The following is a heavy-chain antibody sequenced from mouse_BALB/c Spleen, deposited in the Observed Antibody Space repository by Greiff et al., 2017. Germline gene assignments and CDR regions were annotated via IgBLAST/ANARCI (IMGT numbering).Heavy chain of an antibody. CDR1: GYTFTSYD. V-gene: IGHV1S56*01. D-gene: IGHD1-1*01. CDR3: ARNYGSSYSYWYFDV. J-gene: IGHJ1*01. Sequence: VQGVESGPELVKPGALVKISCKASGYTFTSYDINWVKQRPGQGLEWIGWIYPGDGSTKYNEKFKGKATLTADKSSSTAYMQLSSLTSENSAVYFCARNYGSSYSYWYFDVWGAGTTVTVSS. CDR2: IYPGDGST.